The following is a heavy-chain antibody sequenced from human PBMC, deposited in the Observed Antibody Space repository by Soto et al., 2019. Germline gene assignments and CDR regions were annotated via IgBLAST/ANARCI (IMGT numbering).Heavy chain of an antibody. CDR2: VYPGDSAT. CDR1: GYNFVTYW. CDR3: ARRVAVAGSAWWFDP. D-gene: IGHD6-19*01. V-gene: IGHV5-51*01. Sequence: GESLKIPCKASGYNFVTYWIGWVRQMPGKGLEWMGIVYPGDSATRYSPSFQGQVTISTEKSINTAYLRWSSLKASDTGIYYCARRVAVAGSAWWFDPWGQGTQVTVSS. J-gene: IGHJ5*02.